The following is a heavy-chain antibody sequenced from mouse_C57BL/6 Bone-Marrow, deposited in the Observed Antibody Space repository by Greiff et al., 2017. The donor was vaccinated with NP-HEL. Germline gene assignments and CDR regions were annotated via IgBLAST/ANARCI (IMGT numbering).Heavy chain of an antibody. V-gene: IGHV1-64*01. CDR2: IHPNSGST. D-gene: IGHD2-3*01. Sequence: QVHVKQSGAELVKPGASVKLSCKASGYTFTSYWMHWVKQRPGQGLEWIGMIHPNSGSTNYNEKFKSKATLTVDKSSSTAYMQLSSLTSEDSAVYYCASDGYPYYFDYWGQGTTLTVSS. CDR1: GYTFTSYW. J-gene: IGHJ2*01. CDR3: ASDGYPYYFDY.